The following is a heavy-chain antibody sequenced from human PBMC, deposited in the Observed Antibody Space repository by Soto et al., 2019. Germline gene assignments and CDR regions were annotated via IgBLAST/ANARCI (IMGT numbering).Heavy chain of an antibody. Sequence: QVQLVESGGGGVQPGRSLRLSCAASGFTFSRDGMHWVRQAPGKGLEWVAVISSEGSNKYYADSVKGRFTISRDNYKNTLYLQLNSLRAEDTAVYYCAKDLLVGGVITIDYWGQGTLVTVSS. V-gene: IGHV3-30*18. D-gene: IGHD3-10*01. J-gene: IGHJ4*02. CDR2: ISSEGSNK. CDR1: GFTFSRDG. CDR3: AKDLLVGGVITIDY.